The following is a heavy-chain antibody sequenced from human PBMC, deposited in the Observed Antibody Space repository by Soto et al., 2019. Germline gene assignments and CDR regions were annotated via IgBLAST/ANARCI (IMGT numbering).Heavy chain of an antibody. D-gene: IGHD5-12*01. Sequence: PGGSLRLSCAASGFTSSSYSMNWVRQAPGKGLEWVSSISSSSSYIYYADSVKGRFTISRDNAKNSLYLQMNSLRAEDTAVYYCARDPSMGRYSGYDWWFDPWGQGTLVTVSS. V-gene: IGHV3-21*01. CDR1: GFTSSSYS. CDR2: ISSSSSYI. J-gene: IGHJ5*02. CDR3: ARDPSMGRYSGYDWWFDP.